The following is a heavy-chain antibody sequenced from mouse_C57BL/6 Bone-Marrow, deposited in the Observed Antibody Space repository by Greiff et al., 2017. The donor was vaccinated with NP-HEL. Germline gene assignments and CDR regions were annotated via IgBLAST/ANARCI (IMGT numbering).Heavy chain of an antibody. Sequence: VQLVESGAELVKPGASVKMSCKASGYTFTSYWITWVKQRPGQGLEWIGDIYPGSGSTNYNEKFKSKATLTVDTSSSTAYMQLSSLTSEDSAVYYCARSLSGDYWGQGTSVTVSS. CDR2: IYPGSGST. J-gene: IGHJ4*01. CDR1: GYTFTSYW. V-gene: IGHV1-55*01. CDR3: ARSLSGDY.